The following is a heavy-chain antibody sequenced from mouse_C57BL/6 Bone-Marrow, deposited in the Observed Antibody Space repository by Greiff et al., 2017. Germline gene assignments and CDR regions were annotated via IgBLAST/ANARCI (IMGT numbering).Heavy chain of an antibody. V-gene: IGHV7-3*01. CDR1: GFTFTDYY. CDR3: ARLGDYDGGFAY. Sequence: EVQLVESGGGLVQPGGSLSLSCAASGFTFTDYYMSWVRQPPGKALEWLGFIRNKANGYTTEYSASVKGWFTISRDNSQSILYLQMNALRAEDSATYYCARLGDYDGGFAYWGQGTLVTVSA. CDR2: IRNKANGYTT. D-gene: IGHD2-4*01. J-gene: IGHJ3*01.